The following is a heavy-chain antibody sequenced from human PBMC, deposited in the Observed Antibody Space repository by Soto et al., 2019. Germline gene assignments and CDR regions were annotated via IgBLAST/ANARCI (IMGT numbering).Heavy chain of an antibody. CDR3: AKGQSPYSAGWYSDS. D-gene: IGHD6-19*01. J-gene: IGHJ4*02. V-gene: IGHV3-23*01. CDR2: ISGNAAGT. Sequence: GGSLRLSCAASGFTFISYAMSWVRQAPAKGLEWVSAISGNAAGTYYADSVKGRFTISRDNSRNTLYLQMNSLRAEDTAVYYCAKGQSPYSAGWYSDSWGQGTLVTVSS. CDR1: GFTFISYA.